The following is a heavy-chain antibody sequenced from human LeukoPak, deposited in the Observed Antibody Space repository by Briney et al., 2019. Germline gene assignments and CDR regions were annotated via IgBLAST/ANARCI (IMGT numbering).Heavy chain of an antibody. CDR2: ISVGGGTT. Sequence: PGGSLRLSCAASGFTFSTYAMSWVRQAPGEGLEWVSHISVGGGTTYSVDSLRGPFTLSRDNSNNILYLQVNSLRAGDTAVYYCAKDYYYDSSGYYYGDAFDIWGQGTMVTVSS. J-gene: IGHJ3*02. CDR3: AKDYYYDSSGYYYGDAFDI. D-gene: IGHD3-22*01. CDR1: GFTFSTYA. V-gene: IGHV3-23*01.